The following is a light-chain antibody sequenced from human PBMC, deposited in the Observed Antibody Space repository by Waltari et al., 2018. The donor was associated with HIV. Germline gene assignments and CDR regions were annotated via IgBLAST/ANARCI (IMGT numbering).Light chain of an antibody. CDR3: HHYGGAVWT. CDR2: GGS. V-gene: IGKV3-20*01. CDR1: PTIPNNN. Sequence: EIVLTQSPGALSLSPGARATLSCRANPTIPNNNLAWFQQRPGQTPRLLIYGGSHRAAGIPDRFSGSGSRSDFTLTINSLEPGDFAVYYCHHYGGAVWTFGQGAKVEFK. J-gene: IGKJ1*01.